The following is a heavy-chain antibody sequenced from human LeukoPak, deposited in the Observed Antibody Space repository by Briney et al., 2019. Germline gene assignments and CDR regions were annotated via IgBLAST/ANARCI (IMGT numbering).Heavy chain of an antibody. CDR1: GYTFTGYY. D-gene: IGHD1-26*01. CDR3: ARVSRGAARADYFDY. J-gene: IGHJ4*02. Sequence: GASVKVSCKASGYTFTGYYMHWVRQAPGQGLEWMGWINPNSGGTNYAQKFQGRVTMTRDTSISTAYMELSRLRSDDTAVYYCARVSRGAARADYFDYWGQGTLVTVSS. CDR2: INPNSGGT. V-gene: IGHV1-2*02.